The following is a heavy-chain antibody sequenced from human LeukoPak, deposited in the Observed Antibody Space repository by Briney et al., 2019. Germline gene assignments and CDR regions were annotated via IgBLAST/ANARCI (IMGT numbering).Heavy chain of an antibody. CDR1: GFTFSRYY. V-gene: IGHV3-74*01. CDR3: TRVSSTNDY. Sequence: GGSLRLSCAASGFTFSRYYMHWVRQAPGKGLVWVSRINSDGSSTTYADSVKGRFTISRDNAKNTLYLQMNSLRVEDTGIYYCTRVSSTNDYWGQGTLVTVSS. CDR2: INSDGSST. J-gene: IGHJ4*02. D-gene: IGHD6-19*01.